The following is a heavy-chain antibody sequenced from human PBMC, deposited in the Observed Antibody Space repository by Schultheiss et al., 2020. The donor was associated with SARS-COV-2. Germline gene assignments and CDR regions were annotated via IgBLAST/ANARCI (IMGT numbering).Heavy chain of an antibody. D-gene: IGHD4/OR15-4a*01. J-gene: IGHJ4*02. CDR2: IYYSGST. CDR3: AKDYRPNIRHPGYYFDY. V-gene: IGHV4-59*12. Sequence: SETLSLTCTVSGGSISSYYWSWIRQPPGKGLEWIGYIYYSGSTNYNPSLKSRVTMSVDTSKNQFSLKLSSVTAADTAVYYCAKDYRPNIRHPGYYFDYWGQGTLVTVSS. CDR1: GGSISSYY.